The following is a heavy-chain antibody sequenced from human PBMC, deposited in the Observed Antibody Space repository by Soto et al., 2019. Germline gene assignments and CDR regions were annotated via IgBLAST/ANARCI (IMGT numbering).Heavy chain of an antibody. J-gene: IGHJ4*02. V-gene: IGHV1-18*01. D-gene: IGHD1-1*01. CDR1: GYTFTSYG. Sequence: QVHLVQSGAEVKKPGASVKVSCKASGYTFTSYGITWVRQAPGQGLEWMGWISAHNGNTDYAQKLQGRVIVTRDTSTSTAYMEXXXXXXXXXXXYYCARGRYGDYWGQGALVTVSS. CDR2: ISAHNGNT. CDR3: ARGRYGDY.